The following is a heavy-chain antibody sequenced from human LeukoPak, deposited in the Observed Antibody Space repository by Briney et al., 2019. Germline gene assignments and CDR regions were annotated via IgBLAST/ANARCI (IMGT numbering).Heavy chain of an antibody. CDR3: ARSRTAMITYFDY. Sequence: ASVKVSCKASGYTFTGYYMHWVRQAPGQGLEWMGWINPNSGGTNYAQKFQGRVTMTRDTSISTAYMELSRLRSDDTAVYYCARSRTAMITYFDYRGQGTLVTVSS. J-gene: IGHJ4*02. CDR2: INPNSGGT. CDR1: GYTFTGYY. D-gene: IGHD5-18*01. V-gene: IGHV1-2*02.